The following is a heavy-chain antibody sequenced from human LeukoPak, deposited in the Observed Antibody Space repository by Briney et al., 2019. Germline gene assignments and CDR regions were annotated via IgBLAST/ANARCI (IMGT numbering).Heavy chain of an antibody. D-gene: IGHD1-26*01. CDR3: ASPARSKWELLWGGRPDLSVDY. J-gene: IGHJ4*02. Sequence: GRSLRLSCAASGFTFSSYAMHWVRQAPGKGLEWVAVISYDGSNKYYADSVKGRFTISRDNSKNTLYLQMNSLGAEDTAVYYCASPARSKWELLWGGRPDLSVDYWGQGTLVTVSS. CDR1: GFTFSSYA. V-gene: IGHV3-30-3*01. CDR2: ISYDGSNK.